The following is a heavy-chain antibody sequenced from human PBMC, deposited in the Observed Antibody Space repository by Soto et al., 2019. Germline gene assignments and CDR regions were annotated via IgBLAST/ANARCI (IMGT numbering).Heavy chain of an antibody. V-gene: IGHV1-18*01. CDR1: GYTFTSYG. Sequence: ASVKVSCKASGYTFTSYGISWVRQAPGQGLEWMGWISAYNGNTNYAQKLQGRVTMTTDTSTSTAYMELRSLRSDDTAVYYCARDRSYYYGSGSYEEGYWGQGTLVTSPQ. J-gene: IGHJ4*02. D-gene: IGHD3-10*01. CDR3: ARDRSYYYGSGSYEEGY. CDR2: ISAYNGNT.